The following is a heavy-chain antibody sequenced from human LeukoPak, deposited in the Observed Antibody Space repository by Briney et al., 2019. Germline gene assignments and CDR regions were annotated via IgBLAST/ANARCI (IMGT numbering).Heavy chain of an antibody. CDR3: AHSGIVVVPAATLQFDY. CDR1: GFSLSTSGVG. Sequence: SGPTLVKPTQTLTLTCTFSGFSLSTSGVGVGWIRQPPGEALEWLALIYWDDDKRYSPSLKSRLTITKDTSKNQVVLTMTNMDPVDTATYYCAHSGIVVVPAATLQFDYWGQGTLVTVSS. V-gene: IGHV2-5*02. CDR2: IYWDDDK. D-gene: IGHD2-2*01. J-gene: IGHJ4*02.